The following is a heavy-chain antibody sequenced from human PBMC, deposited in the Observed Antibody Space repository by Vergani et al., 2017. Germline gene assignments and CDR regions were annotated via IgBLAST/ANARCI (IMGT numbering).Heavy chain of an antibody. CDR3: ATGLWQLVRPTKYYYYYMDV. J-gene: IGHJ6*03. Sequence: QVQLVQSGAEVKKPGSSVKVSCKASGGTFSSYAISWVRQAPGQGLEWMGRIIPIFGTANYAQKFQGRVTITADKSTSTAYMELSSLRSEDTAVYYCATGLWQLVRPTKYYYYYMDVWGKGTTVTVSS. V-gene: IGHV1-69*14. D-gene: IGHD6-6*01. CDR2: IIPIFGTA. CDR1: GGTFSSYA.